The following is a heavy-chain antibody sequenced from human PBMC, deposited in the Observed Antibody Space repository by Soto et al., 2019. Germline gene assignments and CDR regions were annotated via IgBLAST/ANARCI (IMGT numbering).Heavy chain of an antibody. CDR2: IKSKALGGTA. Sequence: PGGSLRLSCAGSGFVFSNAWINWVRQAPGKGLEWVGRIKSKALGGTADFAAPVRGRFAIRRDDSRNMAYKQMNSCKTEDRAVYYCTTDSYSTMIEVRFDYWGHGTPVT. J-gene: IGHJ4*01. CDR1: GFVFSNAW. CDR3: TTDSYSTMIEVRFDY. D-gene: IGHD3-22*01. V-gene: IGHV3-15*07.